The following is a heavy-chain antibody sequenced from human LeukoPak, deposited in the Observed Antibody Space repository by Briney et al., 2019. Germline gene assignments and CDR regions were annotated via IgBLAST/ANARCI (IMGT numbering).Heavy chain of an antibody. J-gene: IGHJ4*02. CDR3: AREPGTPTTGRDSGNFGY. CDR1: GGTFSSYA. D-gene: IGHD5-24*01. Sequence: SVKVSCKASGGTFSSYAISWVRQAPGQGLEWMGRIIPILGIANYAQKFQGRVTMTKDTSTSTAYMELMSLRSDDTAVYYCAREPGTPTTGRDSGNFGYWGQGTLVTVSS. V-gene: IGHV1-69*04. CDR2: IIPILGIA.